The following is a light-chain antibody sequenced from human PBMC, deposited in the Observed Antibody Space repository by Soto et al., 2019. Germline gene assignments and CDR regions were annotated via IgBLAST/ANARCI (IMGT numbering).Light chain of an antibody. Sequence: EIVLTQSPATLSLSPGERATLSCRASQSVSSSYLAWYQQKPGQAPRLLIYDASTRATGIPARFSGSGSGTDFTLTISSLQPEDFATYYCQQSYSTPPWTFGQGTKVDI. J-gene: IGKJ1*01. CDR1: QSVSSSY. CDR2: DAS. CDR3: QQSYSTPPWT. V-gene: IGKV3D-7*01.